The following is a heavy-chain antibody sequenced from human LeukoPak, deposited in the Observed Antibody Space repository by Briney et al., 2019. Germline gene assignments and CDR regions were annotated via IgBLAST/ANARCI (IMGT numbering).Heavy chain of an antibody. V-gene: IGHV4-4*09. Sequence: PSETLSLTCTVSGGSISSYYWSWIRQPPGKGLEWIGYIYTSGSTNYNPSLKSRVTISVDTSKNQFSLKLSSVTAADTAVYYCARHIHYYDSSGYYHDAFDIWGQGIMVTVSS. CDR2: IYTSGST. CDR1: GGSISSYY. J-gene: IGHJ3*02. D-gene: IGHD3-22*01. CDR3: ARHIHYYDSSGYYHDAFDI.